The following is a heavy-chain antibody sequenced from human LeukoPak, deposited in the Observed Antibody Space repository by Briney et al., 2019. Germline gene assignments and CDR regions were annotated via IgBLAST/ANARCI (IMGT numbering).Heavy chain of an antibody. D-gene: IGHD6-13*01. CDR1: GFTFDDYA. Sequence: GRSLRLSCAASGFTFDDYAMHWVRQAPGKGLEWVSGISWNSGSMGYADSVKGRFTISRNNAKNSLYLQMNSLRAEDTALYYCAKGFSSSSWLYYFDYWGQGTLVTVSS. CDR3: AKGFSSSSWLYYFDY. CDR2: ISWNSGSM. V-gene: IGHV3-9*01. J-gene: IGHJ4*02.